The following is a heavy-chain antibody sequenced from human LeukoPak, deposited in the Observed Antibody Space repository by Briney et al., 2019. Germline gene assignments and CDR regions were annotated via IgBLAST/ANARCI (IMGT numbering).Heavy chain of an antibody. D-gene: IGHD6-19*01. CDR1: GFTFSSYA. CDR3: AGGGSTKYSSGWLSAFDY. Sequence: PGGSLRLSCAASGFTFSSYAMHWVRQAPGKGLEWVAVISYDGSNKYYADSVKGRFTISRDNSKNTLYLQMNSLRAEDTAVYYCAGGGSTKYSSGWLSAFDYWGQGTLVTVSS. CDR2: ISYDGSNK. J-gene: IGHJ4*02. V-gene: IGHV3-30-3*01.